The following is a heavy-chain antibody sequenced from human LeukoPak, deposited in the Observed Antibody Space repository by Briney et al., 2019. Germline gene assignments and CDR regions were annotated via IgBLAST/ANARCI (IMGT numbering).Heavy chain of an antibody. CDR2: TYSRSKWYN. J-gene: IGHJ4*02. D-gene: IGHD1-26*01. V-gene: IGHV6-1*01. Sequence: SQTLSLTCAISGDSVSSNSASWNWVRQSPSRGLEWLGRTYSRSKWYNDYAVSVKSRITINPDTSKNQFSLHLSSVTPDDTAVYYCARGTGSLDYWGQGTLVTVSS. CDR3: ARGTGSLDY. CDR1: GDSVSSNSAS.